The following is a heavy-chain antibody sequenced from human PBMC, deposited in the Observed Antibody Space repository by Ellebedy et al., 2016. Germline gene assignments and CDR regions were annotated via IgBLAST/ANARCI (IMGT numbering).Heavy chain of an antibody. CDR2: IYYSGST. CDR3: ARRHCVSTSCYGGGFDY. Sequence: SETLSLTXTVSGGSISSSSYYWGWIRQPPGKGLEWIGSIYYSGSTYYNPSLKSRVTISVDTSKNQFSLKLSSVTAADTAVYYCARRHCVSTSCYGGGFDYWGQGALVTVSS. J-gene: IGHJ4*02. D-gene: IGHD2-2*01. CDR1: GGSISSSSYY. V-gene: IGHV4-39*01.